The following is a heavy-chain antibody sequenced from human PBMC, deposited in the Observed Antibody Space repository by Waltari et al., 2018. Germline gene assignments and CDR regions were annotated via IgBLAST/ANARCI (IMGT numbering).Heavy chain of an antibody. V-gene: IGHV3-21*01. Sequence: EVQLVESGGGLVKPGGSLRLSCAASGFTFSSYSMNWVRPAPGKGLEWVSSISSSSSYIYYADSVKGRFTISRDNAKNSLYLQMNSLRAEDTAVYYCARDLLLWFGELFNAFDIWGQGTMVTVSS. CDR1: GFTFSSYS. D-gene: IGHD3-10*01. J-gene: IGHJ3*02. CDR2: ISSSSSYI. CDR3: ARDLLLWFGELFNAFDI.